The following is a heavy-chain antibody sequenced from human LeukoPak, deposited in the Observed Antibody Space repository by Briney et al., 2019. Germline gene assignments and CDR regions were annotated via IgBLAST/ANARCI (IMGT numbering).Heavy chain of an antibody. CDR2: INPNSGGT. CDR3: ARWGYCSSTSCSGKFDY. D-gene: IGHD2-2*01. Sequence: ASVKVSCKASGGTFSSYAISWVRQAPGQGLEWMGWINPNSGGTNYAQKFQGRVTMTRDTSISTAYMELSRLRSDDTAVYYCARWGYCSSTSCSGKFDYWGQGTLVTVSS. CDR1: GGTFSSYA. J-gene: IGHJ4*02. V-gene: IGHV1-2*02.